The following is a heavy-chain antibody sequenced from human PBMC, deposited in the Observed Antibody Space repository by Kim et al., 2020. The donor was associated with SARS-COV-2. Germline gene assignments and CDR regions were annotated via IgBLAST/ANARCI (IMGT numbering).Heavy chain of an antibody. CDR3: ARERLERGYGDYVKYFDY. D-gene: IGHD4-17*01. Sequence: SETLSLTCTVSGGSISSGGYYWSWIRQHPGKGLEWIGYIYYSGSTYYNPSLKSRVTISVDTSKNQFSLKLSSVTAADTAVYYCARERLERGYGDYVKYFDYWGQGTLVTVSS. CDR2: IYYSGST. CDR1: GGSISSGGYY. J-gene: IGHJ4*02. V-gene: IGHV4-31*03.